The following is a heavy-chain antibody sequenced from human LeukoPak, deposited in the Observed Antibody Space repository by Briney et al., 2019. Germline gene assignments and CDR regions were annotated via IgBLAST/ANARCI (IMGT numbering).Heavy chain of an antibody. J-gene: IGHJ4*02. CDR3: ASGASSAWYYFDY. V-gene: IGHV3-30*03. Sequence: GRSLRLSCAASGFTFSSYGMHWVRQAPGKGLEWVAVISYDGSNKYYADSVKGRFTISRDNSKNTLYLQMNSLRAEDTAVYYCASGASSAWYYFDYWGQGTLVTVSS. D-gene: IGHD6-19*01. CDR1: GFTFSSYG. CDR2: ISYDGSNK.